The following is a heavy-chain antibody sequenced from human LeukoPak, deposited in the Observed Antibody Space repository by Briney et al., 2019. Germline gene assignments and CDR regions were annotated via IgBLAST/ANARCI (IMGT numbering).Heavy chain of an antibody. V-gene: IGHV3-23*01. J-gene: IGHJ3*02. D-gene: IGHD3-22*01. CDR1: GFTFSSYG. CDR2: ISGSGGST. Sequence: GGTLRLSCAASGFTFSSYGMTWVRQAPGKGLEWVSAISGSGGSTYYADSVKGRFTISRDNSKNSLYLQMNSLRAEDTAVYYCARVLRYDNSGHDSFDIWGQGTMVTVSS. CDR3: ARVLRYDNSGHDSFDI.